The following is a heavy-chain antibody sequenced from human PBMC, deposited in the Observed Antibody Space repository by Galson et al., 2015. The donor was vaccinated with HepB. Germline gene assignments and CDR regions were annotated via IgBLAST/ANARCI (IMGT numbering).Heavy chain of an antibody. CDR2: IWYDGSNK. CDR1: GFTFSSYG. V-gene: IGHV3-33*01. J-gene: IGHJ1*01. CDR3: ARDPKKYSSSWFFHH. D-gene: IGHD6-13*01. Sequence: SLRLSCAASGFTFSSYGMHWVRQAPGKGLEWVAVIWYDGSNKYYADSVKGRFTISRDNSKNTLYLQMNSLRAEDTAVYYCARDPKKYSSSWFFHHWGQGTLVTVSS.